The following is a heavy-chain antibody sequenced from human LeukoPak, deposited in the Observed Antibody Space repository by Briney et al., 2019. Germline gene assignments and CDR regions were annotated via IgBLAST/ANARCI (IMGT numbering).Heavy chain of an antibody. Sequence: ATVKVSCKASGYTFTSYYMHWVRQAPGQGLEWMGRINPNSGGTNYAQKFQGRVTMTRDTSISTAYMELSRLRSDDTAVYYCARYRYYDILTGYYIGYFDYWGQGTLVTVSS. CDR2: INPNSGGT. D-gene: IGHD3-9*01. CDR3: ARYRYYDILTGYYIGYFDY. J-gene: IGHJ4*02. CDR1: GYTFTSYY. V-gene: IGHV1-2*06.